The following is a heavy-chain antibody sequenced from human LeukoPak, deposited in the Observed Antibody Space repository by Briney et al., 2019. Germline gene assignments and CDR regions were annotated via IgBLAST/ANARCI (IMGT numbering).Heavy chain of an antibody. CDR2: ISGSGGST. CDR3: AKDRHAPGRYCSSTTCFPFDS. V-gene: IGHV3-23*01. CDR1: GFTFDDYG. D-gene: IGHD2-2*01. J-gene: IGHJ5*01. Sequence: GGSLRLSCAASGFTFDDYGMSWVRQAPGKGLEWVSGISGSGGSTYYADSVKGRFTISRDNSKKTLYMQMNSLRAEDTAVYYCAKDRHAPGRYCSSTTCFPFDSWGQGTLVTVSS.